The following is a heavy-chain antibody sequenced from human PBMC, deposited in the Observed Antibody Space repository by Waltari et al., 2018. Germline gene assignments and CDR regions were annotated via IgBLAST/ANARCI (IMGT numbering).Heavy chain of an antibody. CDR3: AHVNKEHEKRGYAMYYFDY. CDR2: IYWNDDK. CDR1: GFSLSTSGVG. Sequence: QITLKESGPTLVKPTQTLTLTCTFSGFSLSTSGVGVGWIRQPPGKALEWLALIYWNDDKRYSPSLKSRLTITKDTSKNQVVLTMTNMDPVDTATYYCAHVNKEHEKRGYAMYYFDYWGQGTLVTVSS. V-gene: IGHV2-5*01. J-gene: IGHJ4*02. D-gene: IGHD3-16*01.